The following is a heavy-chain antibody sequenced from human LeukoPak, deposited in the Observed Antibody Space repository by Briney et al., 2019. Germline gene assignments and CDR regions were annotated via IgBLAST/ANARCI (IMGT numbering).Heavy chain of an antibody. CDR2: IYYSGTT. D-gene: IGHD4-23*01. J-gene: IGHJ4*02. CDR3: ARSLTTVVVFDY. Sequence: SETLSLTCIVSGDSISTSDYYWGWIRQPPGKGLEWIGSIYYSGTTYYNLSLKSRVTISVDTSKNQFSLKLSSVTAADTAVYYCARSLTTVVVFDYWGQGTLVTVSS. V-gene: IGHV4-39*07. CDR1: GDSISTSDYY.